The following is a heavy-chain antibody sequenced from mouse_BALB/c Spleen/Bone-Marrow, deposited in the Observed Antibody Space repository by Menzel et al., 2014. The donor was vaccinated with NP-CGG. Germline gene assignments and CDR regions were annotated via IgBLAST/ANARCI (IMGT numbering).Heavy chain of an antibody. CDR2: INPSNGGT. V-gene: IGHV1S81*02. J-gene: IGHJ3*01. CDR3: TREGTFFAY. D-gene: IGHD3-3*01. Sequence: VQLQESGAELVKPGASVKLSCKSSGYTFTSYYMYWVKQRPGQGLEWIGGINPSNGGTNFNEKFKSKATLTVDKSFSTAYMQLSSLTSEDSAVYYCTREGTFFAYWGQGTLVTVSA. CDR1: GYTFTSYY.